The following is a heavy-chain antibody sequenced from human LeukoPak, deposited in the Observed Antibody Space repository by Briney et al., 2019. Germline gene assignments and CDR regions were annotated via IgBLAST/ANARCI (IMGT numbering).Heavy chain of an antibody. J-gene: IGHJ3*02. Sequence: SETLSLTCTVSGGSISSYYWSWIRQPPGKGLEWIGYIYYSGSTNYNPSLKSRVTISVDTSKNQFSLKLSSVTAADTAVYYCATLRDGDAFDIWGQGTMVTVSS. CDR3: ATLRDGDAFDI. V-gene: IGHV4-59*01. D-gene: IGHD3-16*01. CDR1: GGSISSYY. CDR2: IYYSGST.